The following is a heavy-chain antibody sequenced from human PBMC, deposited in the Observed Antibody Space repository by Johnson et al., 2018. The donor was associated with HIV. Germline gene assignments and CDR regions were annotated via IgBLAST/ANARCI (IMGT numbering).Heavy chain of an antibody. D-gene: IGHD3-16*01. V-gene: IGHV3-64*04. J-gene: IGHJ3*02. Sequence: QVQLVESGGGLVQPGGSLRLSCAASGFTFDDYAMHWVRQAPGKGLEYVSAISSNGGSTYYADSVKGRFTISRDNANNSLYVQMNSLRAEDTAVYYCARGRGALDIWGQGTMVTVSS. CDR1: GFTFDDYA. CDR3: ARGRGALDI. CDR2: ISSNGGST.